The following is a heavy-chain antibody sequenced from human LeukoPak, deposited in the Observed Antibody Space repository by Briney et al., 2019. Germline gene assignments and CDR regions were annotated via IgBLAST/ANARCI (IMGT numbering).Heavy chain of an antibody. D-gene: IGHD5-12*01. CDR1: GGSISSGGYY. J-gene: IGHJ3*02. Sequence: PSQTLSLTCTVSGGSISSGGYYWGWIRQEPGKGLEWIGYIYYSGSTYYNPSLKSRITISVDTSENQFSLKLSSVTAADTAVYYCARDHIVATIRAFDIWGQGTMVTVSS. CDR3: ARDHIVATIRAFDI. CDR2: IYYSGST. V-gene: IGHV4-31*03.